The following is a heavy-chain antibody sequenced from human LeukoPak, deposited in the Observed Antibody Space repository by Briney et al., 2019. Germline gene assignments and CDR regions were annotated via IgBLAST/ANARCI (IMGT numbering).Heavy chain of an antibody. CDR3: AKENLIVGATHRAGGSDY. D-gene: IGHD1-26*01. Sequence: GGSLRLSCAASGFTFSSYGMHWVRQAPGKGLEWVAVISYDGSNKYYADSVKGRFTISRDNSKNTLYLQMNSLRAEDTAVYDCAKENLIVGATHRAGGSDYWGQGTLVTVSS. V-gene: IGHV3-30*18. J-gene: IGHJ4*02. CDR2: ISYDGSNK. CDR1: GFTFSSYG.